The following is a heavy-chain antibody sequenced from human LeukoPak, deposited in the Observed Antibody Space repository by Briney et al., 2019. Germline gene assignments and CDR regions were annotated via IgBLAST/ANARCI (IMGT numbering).Heavy chain of an antibody. D-gene: IGHD3-22*01. J-gene: IGHJ4*02. CDR3: ARGPHYYDSSGYYPIDY. Sequence: SETPSLTCTVSGGSISSYYWSWIRQPPGKGLEWIGYIYHSVSTNYNPSLKSRVTISVDTSKNQFSLKPSSVTAADTAVYYCARGPHYYDSSGYYPIDYWGQGTLVTVSS. CDR1: GGSISSYY. V-gene: IGHV4-59*01. CDR2: IYHSVST.